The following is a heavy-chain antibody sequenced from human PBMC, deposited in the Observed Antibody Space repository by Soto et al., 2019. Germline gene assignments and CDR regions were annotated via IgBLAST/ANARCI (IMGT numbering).Heavy chain of an antibody. V-gene: IGHV4-34*01. D-gene: IGHD6-6*01. CDR1: GGSFSGYY. CDR3: ARGRSSVPDRRGIGYYGLDV. CDR2: INDSGIT. Sequence: QVQLQQWGAEVLKPSETLSLTCVVNGGSFSGYYWSWIRQSPGKGLEWIGEINDSGITDSNPSLESRVTLSVDMSKNQFALNLNSVTAADSAVYHCARGRSSVPDRRGIGYYGLDVWGQGTTVTVSS. J-gene: IGHJ6*02.